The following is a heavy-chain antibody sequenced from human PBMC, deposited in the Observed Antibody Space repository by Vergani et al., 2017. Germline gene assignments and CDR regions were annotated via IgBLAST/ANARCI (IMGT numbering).Heavy chain of an antibody. D-gene: IGHD1-26*01. CDR2: IRSKANSYAT. CDR1: GFTFSGSA. Sequence: EVQLLESGGGLVQPGGSLRLSCAASGFTFSGSAMHWVRQASGKGLEWVGRIRSKANSYATAYAASVKGRCTISRDDSKNTAYLQMNSLKTEDTAVYYCTSRSGSYYSDYWGQGTLVTVSS. J-gene: IGHJ4*02. CDR3: TSRSGSYYSDY. V-gene: IGHV3-73*01.